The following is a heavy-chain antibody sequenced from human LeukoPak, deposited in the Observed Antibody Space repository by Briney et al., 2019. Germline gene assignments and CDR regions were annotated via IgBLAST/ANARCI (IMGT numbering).Heavy chain of an antibody. CDR1: GYTFTSYD. D-gene: IGHD2-15*01. Sequence: WASVKVSCKASGYTFTSYDINWVRQATGQGLEWMGWMNPNSGNTGYAQKFLGRVTMTRNTSISTAYMELSSLRSEDTAVYYCARAVCSGGSCYSGGYGMDVWGQGTTVTVSS. V-gene: IGHV1-8*01. CDR3: ARAVCSGGSCYSGGYGMDV. CDR2: MNPNSGNT. J-gene: IGHJ6*02.